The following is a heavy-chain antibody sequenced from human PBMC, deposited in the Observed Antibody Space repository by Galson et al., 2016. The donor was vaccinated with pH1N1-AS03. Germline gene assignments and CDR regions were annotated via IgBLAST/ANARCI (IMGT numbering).Heavy chain of an antibody. J-gene: IGHJ6*02. CDR1: GFTFSDFA. CDR2: IWYDGSKE. CDR3: ARPAHDFGRPYHMDV. Sequence: SLRLSCAASGFTFSDFAMHWVRQAPGKGLGRVAVIWYDGSKEEYADSVKGRFTISRDNSKNTLFLQMKSLGVEDTAVYYCARPAHDFGRPYHMDVWGQGTTVTVSS. D-gene: IGHD3/OR15-3a*01. V-gene: IGHV3-33*08.